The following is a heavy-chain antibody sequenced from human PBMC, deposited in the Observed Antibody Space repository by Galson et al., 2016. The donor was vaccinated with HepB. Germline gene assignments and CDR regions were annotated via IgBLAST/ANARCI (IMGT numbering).Heavy chain of an antibody. CDR1: GLTFSNFW. V-gene: IGHV3-7*02. Sequence: SLRLSCAASGLTFSNFWMTWVRQAPGKGLEWVANINPDGTDKHYLDSVKGRFTISRDNSKNTLYLQMYSLRAEDTAVYFCDSAYRYPLDYWGQGTLVTVSS. CDR3: DSAYRYPLDY. D-gene: IGHD3-16*02. J-gene: IGHJ4*02. CDR2: INPDGTDK.